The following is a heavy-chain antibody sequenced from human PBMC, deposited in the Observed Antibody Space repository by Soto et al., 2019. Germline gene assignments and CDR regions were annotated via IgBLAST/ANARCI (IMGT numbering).Heavy chain of an antibody. V-gene: IGHV4-34*01. Sequence: SETLSLTCAVYGGSFSGYYWSWIRQPPGKGLEWIGEINHSGSTNYNPSLKSRVTISVDTSKNQFSLKLSSVTAADTAVYYCARGGRAYDILTGNDYWGQGTLVTVSS. D-gene: IGHD3-9*01. CDR2: INHSGST. CDR3: ARGGRAYDILTGNDY. J-gene: IGHJ4*02. CDR1: GGSFSGYY.